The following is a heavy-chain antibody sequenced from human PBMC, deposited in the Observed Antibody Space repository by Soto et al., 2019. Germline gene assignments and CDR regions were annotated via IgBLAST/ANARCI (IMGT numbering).Heavy chain of an antibody. J-gene: IGHJ6*04. D-gene: IGHD3-16*01. V-gene: IGHV1-18*01. CDR1: GYIFVNYG. Sequence: QVQLVQSGDEVKKPGASVKVSCKASGYIFVNYGIAWVRQAPGQGLEWMGWIIPYTGNTHSASKVQGRLTMTTDTSTSTAYMDLGSMTSDDTAVYYCVMVDNYVTPTPQDVWGKGTTVTVSS. CDR3: VMVDNYVTPTPQDV. CDR2: IIPYTGNT.